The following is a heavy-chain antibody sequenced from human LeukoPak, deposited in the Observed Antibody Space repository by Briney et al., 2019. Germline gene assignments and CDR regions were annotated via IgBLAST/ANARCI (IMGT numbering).Heavy chain of an antibody. D-gene: IGHD3-9*01. J-gene: IGHJ4*02. Sequence: ASVKVSCKASGYTFTGYYMHWVRQAPGQGLEWMGWINPHSGGTNYAQKFQGRVTMTRDTSISTAYMELSTLRSDDTAVYYCATYGASEVTGYPYFDYWGQGTLVTVSS. CDR1: GYTFTGYY. V-gene: IGHV1-2*02. CDR3: ATYGASEVTGYPYFDY. CDR2: INPHSGGT.